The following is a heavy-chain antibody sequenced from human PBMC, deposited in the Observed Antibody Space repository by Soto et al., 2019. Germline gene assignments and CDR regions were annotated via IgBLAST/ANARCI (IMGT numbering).Heavy chain of an antibody. CDR3: SRGSYGDFVDF. CDR1: GFSFSYYA. J-gene: IGHJ4*02. V-gene: IGHV3-30-3*01. D-gene: IGHD4-17*01. CDR2: ISYDGSNK. Sequence: PGGSLRLSCAASGFSFSYYALHWVRQAPGKGLEWVAVISYDGSNKYYADSVKGRFTISRDNSKNMLFLQMNTLRGEDTAVYYCSRGSYGDFVDFWGQGTLVTVSS.